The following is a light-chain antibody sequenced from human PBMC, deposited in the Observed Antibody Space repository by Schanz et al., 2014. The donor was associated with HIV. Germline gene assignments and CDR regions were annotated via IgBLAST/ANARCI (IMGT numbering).Light chain of an antibody. CDR1: QSVSSN. J-gene: IGKJ3*01. Sequence: EIVLTQSPATLSVSPGERATLSCRASQSVSSNLAWYQQKPGQAPRLLIYGASTRATGIPARFSGSGSGTEFTLTISRLEPEDFAVYYCQQYGSSFGPGTKVEIK. CDR2: GAS. V-gene: IGKV3-15*01. CDR3: QQYGSS.